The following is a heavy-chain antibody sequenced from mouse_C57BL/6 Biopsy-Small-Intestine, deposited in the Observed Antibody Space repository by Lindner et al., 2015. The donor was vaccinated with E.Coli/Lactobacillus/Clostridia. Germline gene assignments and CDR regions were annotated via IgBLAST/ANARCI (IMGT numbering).Heavy chain of an antibody. J-gene: IGHJ4*01. D-gene: IGHD1-1*01. Sequence: VQLQESGGGLVQPKGSLKLSCAASGFSFNTYAMNWVRQAPGKGLEWVARIRSKSNNYATYYADSVKDRFTISRADSESMLYLQMNNLKTEDTAMYYCVRGPYYGSRYAMDYWGQGTSVTVSS. V-gene: IGHV10-1*01. CDR2: IRSKSNNYAT. CDR1: GFSFNTYA. CDR3: VRGPYYGSRYAMDY.